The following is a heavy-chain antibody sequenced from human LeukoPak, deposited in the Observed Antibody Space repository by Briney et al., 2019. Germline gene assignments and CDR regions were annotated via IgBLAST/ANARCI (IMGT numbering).Heavy chain of an antibody. CDR2: IRYDGSNK. Sequence: GGSLRLSCAASGFTFSSYGMHWVRQAPGKGLEWVAFIRYDGSNKYYADSVKGRFTISRDNSKNTLYLQMNSLRAEDTAVYYCAKVAPYDSSGYYYTRYFQHWGQGTLVTVSS. J-gene: IGHJ1*01. V-gene: IGHV3-30*02. CDR3: AKVAPYDSSGYYYTRYFQH. CDR1: GFTFSSYG. D-gene: IGHD3-22*01.